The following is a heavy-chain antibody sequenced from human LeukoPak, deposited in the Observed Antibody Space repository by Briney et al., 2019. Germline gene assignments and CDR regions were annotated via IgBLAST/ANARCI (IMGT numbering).Heavy chain of an antibody. CDR2: ISSSSSYI. CDR3: ARAYCSGGSCYPFDY. V-gene: IGHV3-21*01. D-gene: IGHD2-15*01. J-gene: IGHJ4*02. CDR1: GFTFSSYS. Sequence: PGGSLRVSCAVSGFTFSSYSMNWVRQAPGKGLEWVSSISSSSSYIYYADSAKGRFTISRDNAKNSLYLEMNSLRAEDTAVYYCARAYCSGGSCYPFDYWGQGTLVTVSS.